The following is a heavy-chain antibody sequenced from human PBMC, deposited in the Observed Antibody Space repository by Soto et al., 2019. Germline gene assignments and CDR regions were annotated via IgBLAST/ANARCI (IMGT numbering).Heavy chain of an antibody. V-gene: IGHV1-18*01. Sequence: QGQLVQSGGEVKKPGASVKVSCKTSGYTFSRYGISWVRQAPGQGLEWMGWISGYNGDTNYARKFQGRVTMTIDTSTTTAYMELRSLTSDDTAVYYCAKNGQPPYYCYGLDVWGQGTTVTVSS. CDR2: ISGYNGDT. D-gene: IGHD2-8*01. J-gene: IGHJ6*02. CDR3: AKNGQPPYYCYGLDV. CDR1: GYTFSRYG.